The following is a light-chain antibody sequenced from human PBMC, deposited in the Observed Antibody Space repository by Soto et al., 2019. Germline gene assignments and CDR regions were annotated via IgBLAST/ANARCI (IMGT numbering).Light chain of an antibody. J-gene: IGLJ6*01. Sequence: QSALTQPASVSGSPGQSITLSCTGTSSDIGAFTFVSWYQQHPGKVPKLMIFGVNSRPLGVSDRFSGSKSGNTASLTISGLQAEDEGDYYCSSYTSSSTHVFGSGTKLTVL. CDR2: GVN. V-gene: IGLV2-14*03. CDR1: SSDIGAFTF. CDR3: SSYTSSSTHV.